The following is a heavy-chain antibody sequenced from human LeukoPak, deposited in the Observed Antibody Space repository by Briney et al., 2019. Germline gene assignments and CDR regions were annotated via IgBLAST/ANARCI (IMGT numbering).Heavy chain of an antibody. CDR1: GGSISSGSYY. J-gene: IGHJ4*02. V-gene: IGHV4-39*01. CDR3: ARHRDNYDDRIDY. D-gene: IGHD3-22*01. CDR2: IYYSGST. Sequence: PSETLSLTCTVSGGSISSGSYYWGWIRQPPGKGLEWIGSIYYSGSTFYTPSLKSRVTISVEASKNQFSLKLSSVTAADTAVYYCARHRDNYDDRIDYWGQGTLVTVSS.